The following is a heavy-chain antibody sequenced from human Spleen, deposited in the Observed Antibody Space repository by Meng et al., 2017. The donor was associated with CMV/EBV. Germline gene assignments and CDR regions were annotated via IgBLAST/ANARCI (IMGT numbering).Heavy chain of an antibody. Sequence: SETLSLTCSVSGGSISTYYWSWIRQPPGKGLEWIGYIYHSGSTNYNPSLKSRVTISVDTSKIQFSLKLRSVTDADMAVYSCARWGTYDFWSGDYKGFDIWGHGTMVTVSS. CDR3: ARWGTYDFWSGDYKGFDI. CDR1: GGSISTYY. V-gene: IGHV4-59*01. CDR2: IYHSGST. D-gene: IGHD3-3*01. J-gene: IGHJ3*02.